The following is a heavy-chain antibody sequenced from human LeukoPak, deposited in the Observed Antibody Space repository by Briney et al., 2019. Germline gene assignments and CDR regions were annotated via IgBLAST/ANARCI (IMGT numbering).Heavy chain of an antibody. V-gene: IGHV1-2*02. D-gene: IGHD6-13*01. CDR2: INPNSRGT. J-gene: IGHJ4*02. CDR3: ARGPHQYSSSWYPRTLYYFDY. Sequence: ASVKVSCKASGYTFTGYYMHWVRQAPGQGLEWMGWINPNSRGTNYAQKFQGRVTMTRDTSISTAYMELSRLRSDDTAVYYCARGPHQYSSSWYPRTLYYFDYWGQGTLVTVSS. CDR1: GYTFTGYY.